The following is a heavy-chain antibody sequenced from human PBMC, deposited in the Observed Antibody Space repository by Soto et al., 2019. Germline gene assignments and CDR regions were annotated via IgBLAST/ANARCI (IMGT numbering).Heavy chain of an antibody. CDR2: INAGNGNT. CDR3: ARVSGWYYFDY. CDR1: GYTFSSYA. D-gene: IGHD6-19*01. Sequence: QVQLVQSGAEVKKPGASVKVSCKACGYTFSSYAMHWVRQAPGQRLEWMGWINAGNGNTKYSQKFQGRVTITRDTSASTAYMELSSLRSEDTAVYYCARVSGWYYFDYWGQGTLVTVSS. V-gene: IGHV1-3*01. J-gene: IGHJ4*02.